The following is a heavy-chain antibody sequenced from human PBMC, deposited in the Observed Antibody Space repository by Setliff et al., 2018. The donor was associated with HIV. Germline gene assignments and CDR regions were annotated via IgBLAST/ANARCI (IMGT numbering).Heavy chain of an antibody. Sequence: PSETLSLTCTVSGGSIRRSSYYWGWIRQPPGKGLEWIGSFSYSESTYYNPSLKSRVTISVDTSRNQFSLKLSSVTAADTAVYYCARRGQDYQLGYYYFYMDVWGKGTTVTVSS. V-gene: IGHV4-39*01. CDR2: FSYSEST. CDR1: GGSIRRSSYY. CDR3: ARRGQDYQLGYYYFYMDV. J-gene: IGHJ6*03. D-gene: IGHD2-2*01.